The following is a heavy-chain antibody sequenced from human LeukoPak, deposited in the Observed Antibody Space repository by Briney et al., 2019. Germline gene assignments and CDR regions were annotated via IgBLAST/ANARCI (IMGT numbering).Heavy chain of an antibody. CDR1: GYTFTNYY. CDR2: INPSGANT. D-gene: IGHD5-18*01. V-gene: IGHV1-46*04. J-gene: IGHJ4*02. Sequence: ASVKVSCKASGYTFTNYYLHWVRQAPGQGLQWMGMINPSGANTRYAQKLQGRVTMTRDPSTSTVDMELISLTSDDSAMYYCTRTLGYNSGFFDYWGQGNPGHRLL. CDR3: TRTLGYNSGFFDY.